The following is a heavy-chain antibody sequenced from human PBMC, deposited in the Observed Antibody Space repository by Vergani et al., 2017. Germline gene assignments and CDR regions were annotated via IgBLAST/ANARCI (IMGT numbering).Heavy chain of an antibody. CDR2: IFYSGTT. CDR1: GGSISSGDHC. Sequence: QVQLQESGPGLVKPSGTLSLTCAVSGGSISSGDHCWTWIRQRPGKGLEWIGYIFYSGTTYDNPSLRSRRTISVDTSQNQFSLKLRSVTAADTAVYYCARVDTQVPATSHFYYMDVWGKGTTVVVSS. CDR3: ARVDTQVPATSHFYYMDV. D-gene: IGHD6-25*01. V-gene: IGHV4-31*11. J-gene: IGHJ6*03.